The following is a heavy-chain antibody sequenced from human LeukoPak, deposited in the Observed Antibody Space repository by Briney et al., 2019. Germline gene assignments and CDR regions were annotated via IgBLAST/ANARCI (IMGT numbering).Heavy chain of an antibody. CDR3: ARDQGFGSYYDILTGYYTGYFDY. D-gene: IGHD3-9*01. V-gene: IGHV3-30*04. Sequence: PGGSLRLSCAASGFTFSSYAMHWVRQAPGKGLEWVAVISYDGSNKYYADSVKGRFTISRDNSKSTLYLQMNSLRAEDTAVYYCARDQGFGSYYDILTGYYTGYFDYWGQGTPVTVSS. CDR1: GFTFSSYA. J-gene: IGHJ4*02. CDR2: ISYDGSNK.